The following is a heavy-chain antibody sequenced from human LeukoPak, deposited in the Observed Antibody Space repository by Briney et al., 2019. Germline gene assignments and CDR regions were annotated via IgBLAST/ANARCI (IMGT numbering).Heavy chain of an antibody. CDR2: IYKDGNT. CDR3: ARDLREHGVFDI. D-gene: IGHD1-26*01. J-gene: IGHJ3*02. V-gene: IGHV3-53*01. Sequence: GGSLRLSCAASGFSVSNNYMSWVRQALGKGLEWVSEIYKDGNTYYAASVKGRFSISRDKSKNTVYFQMNSLRAEDTAIYFCARDLREHGVFDIWGQGTMVTVSS. CDR1: GFSVSNNY.